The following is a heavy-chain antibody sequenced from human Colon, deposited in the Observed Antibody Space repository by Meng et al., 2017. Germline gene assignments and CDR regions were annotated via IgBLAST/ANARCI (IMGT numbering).Heavy chain of an antibody. CDR2: IRNGAGDT. J-gene: IGHJ4*02. Sequence: GESLKISCAASGFTFSTYGMSWVRQAPGKGLEWVSSIRNGAGDTFYSDSVKGRFTISRDNSENTLYSQMNSLRAEDTAVYYCAKKYESSAYYHYFDPWGQGTLVTGSS. CDR3: AKKYESSAYYHYFDP. CDR1: GFTFSTYG. D-gene: IGHD3-22*01. V-gene: IGHV3-23*01.